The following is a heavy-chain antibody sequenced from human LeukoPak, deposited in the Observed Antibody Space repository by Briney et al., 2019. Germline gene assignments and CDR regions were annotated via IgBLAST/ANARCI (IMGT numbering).Heavy chain of an antibody. D-gene: IGHD3-3*01. J-gene: IGHJ4*02. V-gene: IGHV3-30-3*01. Sequence: GGSLRLSCAASGFTISGYAMHWVRQAPGKGLEWVAVISYDGSNKYYADSVKGRFTISRDNSKNTLYLQMNSLRAEDTAVYYCAKDIGEWLLLFDYWGQGTLVTVSS. CDR2: ISYDGSNK. CDR3: AKDIGEWLLLFDY. CDR1: GFTISGYA.